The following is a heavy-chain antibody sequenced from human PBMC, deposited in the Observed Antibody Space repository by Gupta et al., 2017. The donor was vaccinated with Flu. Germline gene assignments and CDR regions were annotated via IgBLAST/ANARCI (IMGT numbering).Heavy chain of an antibody. CDR2: IYPGDSDT. CDR3: ARLTVVVPAAIIFDGMDV. J-gene: IGHJ6*02. Sequence: KGLEWMGIIYPGDSDTRYSPSFQGQVTISADKSISTAYLQWSSLKASDTAMYYCARLTVVVPAAIIFDGMDVWGQGTTVTVSS. V-gene: IGHV5-51*01. D-gene: IGHD2-2*02.